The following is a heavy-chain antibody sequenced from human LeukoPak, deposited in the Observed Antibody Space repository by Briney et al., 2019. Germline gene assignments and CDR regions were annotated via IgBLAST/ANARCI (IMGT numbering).Heavy chain of an antibody. Sequence: GASVKVSCKASGYTFISYAMNWVRQAPGQGLEWMGWINTNTGHPTYAQGFTGRFVFSLDTSVSTAYLQISSLKAEDTAVYYCARVCSSTSCFIFDYWGQGTLVTVSS. CDR1: GYTFISYA. D-gene: IGHD2-2*01. V-gene: IGHV7-4-1*02. CDR2: INTNTGHP. CDR3: ARVCSSTSCFIFDY. J-gene: IGHJ4*02.